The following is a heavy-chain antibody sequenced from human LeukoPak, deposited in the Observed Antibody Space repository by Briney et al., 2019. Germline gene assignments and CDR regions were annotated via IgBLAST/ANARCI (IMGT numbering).Heavy chain of an antibody. V-gene: IGHV4-59*01. Sequence: SETLSLTCTVSGGSISSYYWSWIRQPPGKGLEWIGYIYYSGSTNYNPSLKSRVTISVDTSKNQFSLKLSSVTAADTAVHYCARDSYGDQDYCYYGMDVWGQETTVTVSS. CDR2: IYYSGST. D-gene: IGHD4-17*01. J-gene: IGHJ6*02. CDR3: ARDSYGDQDYCYYGMDV. CDR1: GGSISSYY.